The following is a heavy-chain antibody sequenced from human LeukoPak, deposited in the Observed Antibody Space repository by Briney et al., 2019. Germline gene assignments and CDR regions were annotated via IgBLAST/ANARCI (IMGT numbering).Heavy chain of an antibody. CDR2: ISRSGRDI. J-gene: IGHJ5*02. V-gene: IGHV3-21*01. Sequence: GGSRRLSCAASGFTFGTYAMNWVRQAPGKGLEWVSSISRSGRDIYYADSVRGRFTISRDNSKNTLYLQMNSLRAEDTAVYYCARATVTRWFDPWGQGTLVTVSS. D-gene: IGHD4-17*01. CDR3: ARATVTRWFDP. CDR1: GFTFGTYA.